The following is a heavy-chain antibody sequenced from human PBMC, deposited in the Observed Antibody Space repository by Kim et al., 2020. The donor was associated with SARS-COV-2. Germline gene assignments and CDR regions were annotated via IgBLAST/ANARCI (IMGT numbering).Heavy chain of an antibody. CDR1: GYTFTGYY. CDR2: INPNSGGT. CDR3: VRVGSGSSPFDS. V-gene: IGHV1-2*02. Sequence: ASVKVSCKASGYTFTGYYMHWVRQAPGQGLEWMGWINPNSGGTNYAQKFQGRVSMTRDTSISTAYMELSSLRSDDTAVYFCVRVGSGSSPFDSWGQGTLVTVSS. J-gene: IGHJ4*02. D-gene: IGHD1-26*01.